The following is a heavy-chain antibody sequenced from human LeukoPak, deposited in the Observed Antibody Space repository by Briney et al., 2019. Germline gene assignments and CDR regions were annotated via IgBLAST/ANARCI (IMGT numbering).Heavy chain of an antibody. J-gene: IGHJ4*02. Sequence: GGSLRLSCAASGFSFSDAWMSWVRQIPGKGLEWIARIGSKTDGRTTDYAAPVKGRFTISRDNSTNTLYLQMNSLKSEDTAVYYCTTYVGGRKFDYWGQGILVTVSS. V-gene: IGHV3-15*04. CDR2: IGSKTDGRTT. CDR1: GFSFSDAW. CDR3: TTYVGGRKFDY. D-gene: IGHD3-10*02.